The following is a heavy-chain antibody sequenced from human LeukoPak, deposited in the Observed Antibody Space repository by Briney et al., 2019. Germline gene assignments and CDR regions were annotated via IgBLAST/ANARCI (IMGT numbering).Heavy chain of an antibody. CDR3: ASVIGDLSD. D-gene: IGHD7-27*01. V-gene: IGHV4-39*01. CDR1: GGSISSSSYY. CDR2: IYYSGST. J-gene: IGHJ4*02. Sequence: SETLSLTCTVSGGSISSSSYYWGWIRQPPGKGLEWIGSIYYSGSTHFNPSVKGRVTISVDTSKNQFSLKLTSVTAADTAVYYCASVIGDLSDWGQGTLVTVSS.